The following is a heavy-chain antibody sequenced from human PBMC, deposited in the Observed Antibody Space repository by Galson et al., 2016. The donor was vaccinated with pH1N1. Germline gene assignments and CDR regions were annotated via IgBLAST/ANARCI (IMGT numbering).Heavy chain of an antibody. V-gene: IGHV3-7*01. J-gene: IGHJ6*02. Sequence: SLRLSCAASGFTFSNYLMSWVRQAPGKGLEWVANIKQDGSEKYYVDSVKGRFTISRDNAKNSLFLQLNSLRAGDTAVYFCVRDHDYEDSDPSHYYYGLDVWGQGTTVTVSS. D-gene: IGHD4-17*01. CDR2: IKQDGSEK. CDR3: VRDHDYEDSDPSHYYYGLDV. CDR1: GFTFSNYL.